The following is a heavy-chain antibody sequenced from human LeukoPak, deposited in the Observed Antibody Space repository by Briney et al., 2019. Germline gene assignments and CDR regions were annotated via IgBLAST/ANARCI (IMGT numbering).Heavy chain of an antibody. V-gene: IGHV1-18*01. CDR2: ISAYNGNT. D-gene: IGHD4-17*01. CDR3: ARAPPRRGDYGDYGDI. J-gene: IGHJ3*02. CDR1: GGTFSSYG. Sequence: ASVKVSCKASGGTFSSYGISWVRQAPGQGLEWMGWISAYNGNTNYAQKLQGRVTMTTDTSTSTAYMELRSLRSDDTAVYYCARAPPRRGDYGDYGDIWGQGTMVTVSS.